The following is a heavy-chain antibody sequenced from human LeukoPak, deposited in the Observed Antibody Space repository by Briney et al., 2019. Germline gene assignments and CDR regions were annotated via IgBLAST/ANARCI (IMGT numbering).Heavy chain of an antibody. CDR2: IYYSGST. D-gene: IGHD3-10*01. Sequence: PSETLSLTCTVSGGSVSFYYWSWIRQPPGKGLEWIGYIYYSGSTNYNPSLKSRVTISVGTSKNQFSLKVSSVTAADTAVYYCARDARGSSYMDVWGQGTTVTVSS. CDR1: GGSVSFYY. CDR3: ARDARGSSYMDV. V-gene: IGHV4-59*02. J-gene: IGHJ6*02.